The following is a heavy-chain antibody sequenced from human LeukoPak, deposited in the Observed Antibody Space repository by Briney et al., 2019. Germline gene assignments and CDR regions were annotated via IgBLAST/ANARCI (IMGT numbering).Heavy chain of an antibody. J-gene: IGHJ5*02. D-gene: IGHD2-2*01. Sequence: GASVKVSCKASGYTFSSYAMNWVRQAPGQGLEWVGWINTNTGNPTYAQDFTGRFVFSLDTSVTTTYLQISSLKAEDTAVYYCAREPRYCSTTSCYPTGWFDPWGQGTLVTVSS. CDR3: AREPRYCSTTSCYPTGWFDP. V-gene: IGHV7-4-1*02. CDR1: GYTFSSYA. CDR2: INTNTGNP.